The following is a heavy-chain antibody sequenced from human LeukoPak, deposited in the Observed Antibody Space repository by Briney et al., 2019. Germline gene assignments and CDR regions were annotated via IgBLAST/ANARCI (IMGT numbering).Heavy chain of an antibody. J-gene: IGHJ4*02. Sequence: PGGSLRLSCAGSGFIFNNYAMHWVRQPPGKGLEWVSGISWNSGSIDYADSVKGRFSISRDNAENSLYLQMNSLRAEDTAVYYCARRGSYSIHDCWGQGTLVTVSS. CDR3: ARRGSYSIHDC. CDR1: GFIFNNYA. D-gene: IGHD2-15*01. CDR2: ISWNSGSI. V-gene: IGHV3-9*01.